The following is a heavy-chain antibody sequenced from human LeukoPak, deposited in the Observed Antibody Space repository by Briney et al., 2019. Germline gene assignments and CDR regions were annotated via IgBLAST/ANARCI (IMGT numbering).Heavy chain of an antibody. J-gene: IGHJ4*02. CDR2: INTNTGNP. Sequence: ASVKVSCKASGYTFTSYAMNWVRQAPGQGLEWMGWINTNTGNPTYAQGFTGRFVFSLDPSVRTAYLQISSIKAEDTAVYYCARERWGSGSYYNRPKTCDYWGQGTLVTVSS. D-gene: IGHD3-10*01. CDR1: GYTFTSYA. CDR3: ARERWGSGSYYNRPKTCDY. V-gene: IGHV7-4-1*02.